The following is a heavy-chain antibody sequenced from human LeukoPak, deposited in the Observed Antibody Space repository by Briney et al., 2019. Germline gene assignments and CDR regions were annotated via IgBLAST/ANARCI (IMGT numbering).Heavy chain of an antibody. CDR1: GFTFGRYW. CDR2: IKHDGSQK. Sequence: GGSLRLSCAAPGFTFGRYWMSWVRQAPGRGLEWVANIKHDGSQKYYVDSVKGRITISRDNAKNSLYLQMTSLRAEDTAVYYCARDGMGGIKAFDIWGQGTMVTVSS. J-gene: IGHJ3*02. CDR3: ARDGMGGIKAFDI. D-gene: IGHD3-10*01. V-gene: IGHV3-7*05.